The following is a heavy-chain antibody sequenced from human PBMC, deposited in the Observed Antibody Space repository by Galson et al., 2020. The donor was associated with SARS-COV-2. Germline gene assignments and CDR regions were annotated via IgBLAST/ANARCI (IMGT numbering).Heavy chain of an antibody. Sequence: GGSLRLSCTASGFTFGDYAMSWFRQAPGKGLEWVGFIRSKAYGGTTEYAASVKGRFTISRDDSKSIAYLQMNSLKTEDTAVYYCTRGTYYDFWSGYGPEENDYWGQGTLVTVSS. D-gene: IGHD3-3*01. CDR2: IRSKAYGGTT. CDR1: GFTFGDYA. CDR3: TRGTYYDFWSGYGPEENDY. V-gene: IGHV3-49*03. J-gene: IGHJ4*02.